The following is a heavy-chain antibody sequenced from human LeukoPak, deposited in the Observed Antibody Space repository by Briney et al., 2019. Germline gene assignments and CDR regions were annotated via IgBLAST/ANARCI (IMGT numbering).Heavy chain of an antibody. Sequence: PGGSLRLSCAASGFTFSSYAMSWVRQAPGKGLEWVSAISGSGGSTYYADSVKGRFTISRDNSKNTLYLQMNSLRAEDTAVYYCATGLSYDSSGYPKTNLDYWGQGTLVTVSS. D-gene: IGHD3-22*01. V-gene: IGHV3-23*01. CDR1: GFTFSSYA. CDR2: ISGSGGST. CDR3: ATGLSYDSSGYPKTNLDY. J-gene: IGHJ4*02.